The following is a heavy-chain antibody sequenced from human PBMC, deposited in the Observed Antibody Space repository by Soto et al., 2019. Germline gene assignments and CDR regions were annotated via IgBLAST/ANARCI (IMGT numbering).Heavy chain of an antibody. CDR2: ISYDGSNK. CDR1: GFTFSSYG. D-gene: IGHD4-4*01. V-gene: IGHV3-30*18. CDR3: AKGRSTVPPVDYYYYYMDV. J-gene: IGHJ6*03. Sequence: QVQLVESGGGVVQPGRSLRLSCAASGFTFSSYGMHWVRQAPGKGLEWVAVISYDGSNKYYADSVKGRFTISRDNSKNTLYLQMNCPRAEDTAVYYCAKGRSTVPPVDYYYYYMDVWGKGTTVTVSS.